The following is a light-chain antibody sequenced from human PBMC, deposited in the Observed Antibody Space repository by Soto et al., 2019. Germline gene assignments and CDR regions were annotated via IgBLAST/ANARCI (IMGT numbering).Light chain of an antibody. J-gene: IGLJ1*01. CDR2: DVN. CDR1: SSDVGGYSY. CDR3: SSYTSSTTDV. V-gene: IGLV2-14*03. Sequence: QSALTQPASVSGSPGQSITISCTGTSSDVGGYSYVSWYQQHPGKAPKLMIYDVNNRPSWVSYRFSGSKSGNTASLTISGLQPEDEGDYYCSSYTSSTTDVFGTGTKVTVL.